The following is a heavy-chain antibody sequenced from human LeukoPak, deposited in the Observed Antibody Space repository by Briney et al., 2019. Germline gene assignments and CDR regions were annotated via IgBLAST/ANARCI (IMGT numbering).Heavy chain of an antibody. J-gene: IGHJ6*03. CDR1: GFTFTSYA. Sequence: GGSLRLSCAASGFTFTSYAMSWVRQAPGKGPEWVSGISGSGGSTFYADSVKGRFTISRDNSKNTLYLQMNTLRAEDTAVYYCAKDSKYSDYADYYYYYMDVWGKGTTVTVSS. CDR2: ISGSGGST. CDR3: AKDSKYSDYADYYYYYMDV. V-gene: IGHV3-23*01. D-gene: IGHD4-11*01.